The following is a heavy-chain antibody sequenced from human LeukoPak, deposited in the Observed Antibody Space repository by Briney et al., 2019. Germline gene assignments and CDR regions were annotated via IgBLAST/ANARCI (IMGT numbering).Heavy chain of an antibody. V-gene: IGHV1-46*01. J-gene: IGHJ4*02. CDR3: ARAWESIAGYYFDY. CDR2: INPSFNPGVDVT. D-gene: IGHD1-26*01. Sequence: ALVKVSCKASGYTFSSYHIHWVRQAPGQGLEWMGRINPSFNPGVDVTSYAQKFQGRITMTRDISTNTVYMELSSLTSEDTAVYYCARAWESIAGYYFDYWGQGTLVTVSS. CDR1: GYTFSSYH.